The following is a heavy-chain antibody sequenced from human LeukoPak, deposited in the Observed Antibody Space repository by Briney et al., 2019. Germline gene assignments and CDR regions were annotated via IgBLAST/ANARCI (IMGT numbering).Heavy chain of an antibody. D-gene: IGHD3-22*01. CDR1: GYTFTSYY. J-gene: IGHJ4*02. CDR3: ARDSYDYDSSGYYYGGY. Sequence: ASVKVSCKASGYTFTSYYMHWLRQAPGQGLEWMGIINPSGGSTSYAQKFQGRVTMTRDTSTSTVYMELSSLISEDTAVYYCARDSYDYDSSGYYYGGYWGQGTLVTVSS. V-gene: IGHV1-46*01. CDR2: INPSGGST.